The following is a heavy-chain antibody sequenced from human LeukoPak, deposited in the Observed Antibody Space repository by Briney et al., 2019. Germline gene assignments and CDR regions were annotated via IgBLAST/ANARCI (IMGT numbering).Heavy chain of an antibody. V-gene: IGHV4-34*01. CDR2: INHSGST. CDR1: GGSFSGYY. D-gene: IGHD3-3*01. CDR3: ARAFTYYDFWSGYLGRYFDY. Sequence: SETLSLTCAVYGGSFSGYYWSWIRQPPGKGLELIGEINHSGSTNYNPSLKSRVTISVDTSKNQFSLKLSSVTAADTAVYYCARAFTYYDFWSGYLGRYFDYWGQGTLVTVSS. J-gene: IGHJ4*02.